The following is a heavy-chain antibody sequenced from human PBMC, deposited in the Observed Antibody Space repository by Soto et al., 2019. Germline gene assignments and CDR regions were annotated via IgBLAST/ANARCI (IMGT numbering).Heavy chain of an antibody. J-gene: IGHJ2*01. Sequence: QVQLVQSGAEVKKPGSSVKVSCKASGGSFRREAINWLRQAPGQGPEWMGNILPFFGTADYAQKFQGRVTVTADMSTTTVYMVLGSLRSEDTAVYYCARDPSYGDYDVHWYFDLWGRGTLVTVSS. V-gene: IGHV1-69*14. CDR2: ILPFFGTA. CDR3: ARDPSYGDYDVHWYFDL. D-gene: IGHD4-17*01. CDR1: GGSFRREA.